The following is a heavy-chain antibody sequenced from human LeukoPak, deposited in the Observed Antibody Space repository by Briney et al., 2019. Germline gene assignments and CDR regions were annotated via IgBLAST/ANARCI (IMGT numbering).Heavy chain of an antibody. CDR1: GFTISNYW. J-gene: IGHJ5*02. D-gene: IGHD5-12*01. V-gene: IGHV3-74*03. CDR3: APQQTYSPYNWFDP. Sequence: TGGSLRLSCVGSGFTISNYWVHWVRQAPGTGLVWVSRIHPDGSITTYADSVKGRFTISRDNAKNTLYLQMNSLRAEDTAVYYCAPQQTYSPYNWFDPWGQGTLVTVSS. CDR2: IHPDGSIT.